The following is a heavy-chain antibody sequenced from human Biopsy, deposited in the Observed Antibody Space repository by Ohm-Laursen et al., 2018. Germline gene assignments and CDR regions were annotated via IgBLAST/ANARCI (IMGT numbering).Heavy chain of an antibody. D-gene: IGHD4-17*01. CDR3: AKDRWERNLHYGGGVDL. Sequence: SSLRLSCAASGFTFNNYGMQWVRQAPGKGLEWVAFIFYDGSNTYYADSVEGRFTISRDNSKNTVLLQMNSLRAEDTALYYCAKDRWERNLHYGGGVDLWGQGTTVTVSS. CDR1: GFTFNNYG. V-gene: IGHV3-30*18. J-gene: IGHJ6*02. CDR2: IFYDGSNT.